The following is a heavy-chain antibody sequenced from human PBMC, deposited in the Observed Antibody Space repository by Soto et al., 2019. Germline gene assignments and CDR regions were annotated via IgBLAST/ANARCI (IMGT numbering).Heavy chain of an antibody. CDR1: GGSFSGYY. Sequence: SETLSFTCAVYGGSFSGYYWSWIRQPPGKGLEWIGEINHSGSTNYNPSLKSRVTISVDTSKNQFSLKLSSVTAADTAVYYCARLRNWFDPWGQGTLVTVSS. CDR3: ARLRNWFDP. CDR2: INHSGST. J-gene: IGHJ5*02. V-gene: IGHV4-34*01.